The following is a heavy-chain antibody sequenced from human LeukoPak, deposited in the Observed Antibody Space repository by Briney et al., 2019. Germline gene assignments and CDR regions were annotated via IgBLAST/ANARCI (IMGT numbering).Heavy chain of an antibody. Sequence: GGSLRPSCAASGFTVSRKYMSWVRQAPGKGVEWVSVIYIGENTYYTDSVKGRFTISRDNSKNTLYLQMDGLRVEDAAVYYCAKVGAVAAVENWGQGTLVTVSS. CDR2: IYIGENT. J-gene: IGHJ4*02. CDR3: AKVGAVAAVEN. V-gene: IGHV3-66*01. D-gene: IGHD6-19*01. CDR1: GFTVSRKY.